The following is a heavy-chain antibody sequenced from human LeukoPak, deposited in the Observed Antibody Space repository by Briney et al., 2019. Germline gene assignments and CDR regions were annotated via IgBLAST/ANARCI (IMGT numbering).Heavy chain of an antibody. D-gene: IGHD3-9*01. V-gene: IGHV4-4*07. Sequence: PETLSLTCTVSGGSISIYSSSWIRQPAGEGLEWIGRIYTSGSTNYNPSLKSRVTMSVDTSKNQFSLKLSSVTAADTAVYYCARDQPVLRYFEQWGQGTLVTVSS. CDR3: ARDQPVLRYFEQ. CDR2: IYTSGST. J-gene: IGHJ4*02. CDR1: GGSISIYS.